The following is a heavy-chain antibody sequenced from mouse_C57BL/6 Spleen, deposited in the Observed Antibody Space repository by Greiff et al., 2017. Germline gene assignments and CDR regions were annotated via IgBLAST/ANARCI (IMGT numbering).Heavy chain of an antibody. CDR2: INPNNGGT. J-gene: IGHJ3*01. Sequence: EVQLQQSGPELVKPGASVKISCKASGYTFTDYYMNWVKQSHGKSLEWIGDINPNNGGTSYNQKFKGKATLTVDKSSSTAYMELRSLTSEDSAVYYCAGYYSNSAWFAYWGQGTLVTVSA. D-gene: IGHD2-5*01. V-gene: IGHV1-26*01. CDR3: AGYYSNSAWFAY. CDR1: GYTFTDYY.